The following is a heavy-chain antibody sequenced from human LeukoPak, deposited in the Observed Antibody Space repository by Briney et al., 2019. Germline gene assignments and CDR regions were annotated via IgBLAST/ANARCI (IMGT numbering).Heavy chain of an antibody. D-gene: IGHD6-19*01. V-gene: IGHV4-59*01. Sequence: PSETLSFTCTVSGGSISSYYWSWIRQPPGKGLEWIGYIYYSGSTNYNPSLKSRVTISVDTSKNQFSLKLSSVTAADTAVYYCARGGSSGWYAYYYYYYGMDVWGQGTTVTVSS. CDR3: ARGGSSGWYAYYYYYYGMDV. J-gene: IGHJ6*02. CDR1: GGSISSYY. CDR2: IYYSGST.